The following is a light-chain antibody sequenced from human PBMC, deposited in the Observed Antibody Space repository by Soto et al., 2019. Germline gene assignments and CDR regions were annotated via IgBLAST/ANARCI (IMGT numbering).Light chain of an antibody. J-gene: IGLJ2*01. V-gene: IGLV2-23*02. CDR3: CSYAGSNIFAV. Sequence: QSALTQPASVSGSPGQSITISCTGTSSDIGSYDRVSWYQRHPGKAPKLMIFEDSRRPSGISNRFSGSKSGNTASLTISGLQAEDEDDYYCCSYAGSNIFAVFGGGTKLTVL. CDR1: SSDIGSYDR. CDR2: EDS.